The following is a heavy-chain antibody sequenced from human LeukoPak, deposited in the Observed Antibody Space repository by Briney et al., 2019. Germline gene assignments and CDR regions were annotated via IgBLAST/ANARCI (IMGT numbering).Heavy chain of an antibody. CDR2: INPNSGGT. CDR1: GFTFTGYY. Sequence: ASVKVSCKASGFTFTGYYIYWVRQAPGQGLEWMGWINPNSGGTNYALKFQGRVTMTRDTSISTAYMELSRLRSDDTAVYYCARGPRCGSGNYYNNYWGQGTLVTVSS. V-gene: IGHV1-2*02. D-gene: IGHD3-10*01. J-gene: IGHJ4*02. CDR3: ARGPRCGSGNYYNNY.